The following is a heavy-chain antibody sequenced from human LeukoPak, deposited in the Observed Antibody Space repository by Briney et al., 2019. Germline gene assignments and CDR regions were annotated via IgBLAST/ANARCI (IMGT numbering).Heavy chain of an antibody. Sequence: ASVKVSCKAAGYTFTSYVISGVRQSPGQGLEWMGWISAYKGNTNYAQKLHGRVTMTTDTSTSTAYMALRSLRSDDTAVYYCARAAGRWLQLALGGYYYMDVWGKGTTVTISS. J-gene: IGHJ6*03. V-gene: IGHV1-18*01. D-gene: IGHD5-24*01. CDR3: ARAAGRWLQLALGGYYYMDV. CDR2: ISAYKGNT. CDR1: GYTFTSYV.